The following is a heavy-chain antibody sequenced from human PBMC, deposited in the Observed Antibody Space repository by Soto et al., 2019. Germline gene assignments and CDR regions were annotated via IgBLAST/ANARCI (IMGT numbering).Heavy chain of an antibody. J-gene: IGHJ4*02. V-gene: IGHV4-59*01. CDR3: ARVGIGSASDY. Sequence: QVQLQESGPGLVKPSETLSLTCTVSGGSISSYYWSWIRQPPGKGLEWIGYIYYSGSTNYNPSLKSRVTISVDTSKNQFSLKLSSVTAADTAVYYCARVGIGSASDYWGQGTLVTVSS. CDR1: GGSISSYY. CDR2: IYYSGST. D-gene: IGHD6-25*01.